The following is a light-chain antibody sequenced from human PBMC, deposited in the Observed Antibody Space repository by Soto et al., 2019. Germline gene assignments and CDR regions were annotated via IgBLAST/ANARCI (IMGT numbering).Light chain of an antibody. J-gene: IGLJ3*02. Sequence: QSALTQPPSASGTPGQRVTISCSGSTSNIGSKAVLWYQQLPGSAPKLLIYTTDKRPSGVPDRFSGSKSGTSASLAISGLQSGDEADYYCAEWYYSLNGWLFGGGTKLTVL. V-gene: IGLV1-44*01. CDR2: TTD. CDR1: TSNIGSKA. CDR3: AEWYYSLNGWL.